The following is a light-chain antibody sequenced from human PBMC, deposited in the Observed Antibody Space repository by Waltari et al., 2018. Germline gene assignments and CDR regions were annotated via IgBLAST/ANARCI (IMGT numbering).Light chain of an antibody. V-gene: IGKV2-28*01. J-gene: IGKJ3*01. CDR3: MQALHTPRFT. CDR2: LGS. Sequence: DIVMTQSPLSLPVTPGEPASIAFRSGQSLLHTNGYNYLDWYLQKPGQSPQLLIYLGSNRASGVPARFSGSGSGTDFTLKISRVEAEDVGVYYCMQALHTPRFTFGPGTKVDIK. CDR1: QSLLHTNGYNY.